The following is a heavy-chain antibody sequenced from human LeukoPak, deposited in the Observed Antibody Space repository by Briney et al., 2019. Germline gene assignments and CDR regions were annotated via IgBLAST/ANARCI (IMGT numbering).Heavy chain of an antibody. D-gene: IGHD1-26*01. Sequence: GGSLRLSCAASGFTFSDYYMSWIRQPPGKGLEWVSYISISGGSTYYADSVKGRFTISRDNAKNSLYLQMNSLRAEDTAVYYCARFSGTYYGYFDYWGQGTLVTVSS. CDR3: ARFSGTYYGYFDY. J-gene: IGHJ4*02. CDR1: GFTFSDYY. V-gene: IGHV3-11*04. CDR2: ISISGGST.